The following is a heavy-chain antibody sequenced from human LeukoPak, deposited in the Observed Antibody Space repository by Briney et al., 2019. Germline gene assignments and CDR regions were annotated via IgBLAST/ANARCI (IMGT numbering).Heavy chain of an antibody. CDR2: IYSGGST. V-gene: IGHV3-66*01. D-gene: IGHD6-13*01. CDR1: GFTVSSNY. Sequence: RGSLRLSCAASGFTVSSNYMSWVRQAPGKGLEWVSVIYSGGSTYYADSVKGRFTISRDNSKNTLYLQMNSLRAEDTAVYYCAASEVAAAPLDYWGQGTLVTVPS. J-gene: IGHJ4*02. CDR3: AASEVAAAPLDY.